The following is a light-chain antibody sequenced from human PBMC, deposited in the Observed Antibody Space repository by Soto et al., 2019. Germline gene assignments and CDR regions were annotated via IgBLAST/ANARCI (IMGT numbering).Light chain of an antibody. V-gene: IGLV2-14*01. CDR2: DVT. Sequence: QSVLTQPASVSESPGQSITISCTGSSSDVGGYKYVSWYQQHPGKAPKLLIYDVTNRPSGVSNRFSGSKSGYTASLTISGLQSEDEADYYCSSYTSFKTPVFGTGTKVTVL. CDR3: SSYTSFKTPV. CDR1: SSDVGGYKY. J-gene: IGLJ1*01.